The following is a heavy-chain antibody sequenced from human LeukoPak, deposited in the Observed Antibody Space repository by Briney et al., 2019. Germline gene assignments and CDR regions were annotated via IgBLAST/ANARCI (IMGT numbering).Heavy chain of an antibody. CDR1: GFRFSDFW. V-gene: IGHV3-74*01. CDR2: IRGDGYDT. CDR3: ARASSIDY. D-gene: IGHD3-10*01. J-gene: IGHJ4*02. Sequence: GGSLRLSCTASGFRFSDFWMHWVRQAPGKGLVWVSRIRGDGYDTNYADSVKGRFTISRDNARNSLCLQMNSLTAEDTAVYYCARASSIDYWGQGTLVTVSS.